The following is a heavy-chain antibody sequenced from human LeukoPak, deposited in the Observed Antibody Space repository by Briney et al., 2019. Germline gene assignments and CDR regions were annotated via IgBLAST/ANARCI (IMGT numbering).Heavy chain of an antibody. CDR2: IYYSGGT. V-gene: IGHV4-39*01. D-gene: IGHD3-22*01. Sequence: PSETLSRTCSVSGGSISSRNYYWGWIRQPPGKKLEWIGSIYYSGGTYYNPSLKSRVTISVDTSKNQVSLKLNSVTAADTAVYYCAPRSYYDTSGVYGMDVWGQGTTVTVSS. CDR1: GGSISSRNYY. CDR3: APRSYYDTSGVYGMDV. J-gene: IGHJ6*02.